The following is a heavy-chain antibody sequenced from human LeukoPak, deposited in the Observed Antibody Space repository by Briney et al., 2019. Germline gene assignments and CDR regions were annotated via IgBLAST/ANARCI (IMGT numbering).Heavy chain of an antibody. CDR3: AKGPLLWN. CDR1: GFTFSSYA. D-gene: IGHD2/OR15-2a*01. J-gene: IGHJ4*02. V-gene: IGHV3-30*04. CDR2: ISYDGSNK. Sequence: GGSLRLSCAASGFTFSSYAMHWVRQAPGKGLEWVAVISYDGSNKYYADSVKGRFTISRDNSRNTLYLQMNSLRAEDTAVYYCAKGPLLWNWGQGTLVTVSS.